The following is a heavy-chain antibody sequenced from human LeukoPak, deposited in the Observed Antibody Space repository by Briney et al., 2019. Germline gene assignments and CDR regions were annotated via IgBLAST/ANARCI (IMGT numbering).Heavy chain of an antibody. J-gene: IGHJ6*02. V-gene: IGHV1-18*01. CDR2: ISGYNGNT. CDR3: ARELGGAGSYFFPYYGMDV. Sequence: GASVKVSCKASGYTFISYGINWVRQAPGQGLEWMGWISGYNGNTKYTQNLQGRVTMTRDTSTSTAYMELRSLRSDDTAVYYCARELGGAGSYFFPYYGMDVWGQGTTVTVSS. D-gene: IGHD3-10*01. CDR1: GYTFISYG.